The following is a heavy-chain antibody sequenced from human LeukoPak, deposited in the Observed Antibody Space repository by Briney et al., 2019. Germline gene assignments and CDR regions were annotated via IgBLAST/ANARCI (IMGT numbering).Heavy chain of an antibody. Sequence: GGSLRLSCAASEFSVGSNYMTWVRQAPGKGLEWVSLIYSGGSTYYADSVKGRFTISRDNSKNTLYLQMNSLRAEDTAVYYCARAGFLITSTFRHWGQGTLVTVSS. D-gene: IGHD2-2*01. J-gene: IGHJ4*02. V-gene: IGHV3-66*01. CDR1: EFSVGSNY. CDR3: ARAGFLITSTFRH. CDR2: IYSGGST.